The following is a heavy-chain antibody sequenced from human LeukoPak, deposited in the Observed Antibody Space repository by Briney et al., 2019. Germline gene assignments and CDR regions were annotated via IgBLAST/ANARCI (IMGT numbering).Heavy chain of an antibody. CDR3: ARDYKNGGYGFDY. D-gene: IGHD3-22*01. CDR2: ISGSGGST. CDR1: GFTFSSYA. J-gene: IGHJ4*02. V-gene: IGHV3-23*01. Sequence: GGSLRLSCAASGFTFSSYAMHWVRQAPGKGLEWVSAISGSGGSTYYADSVKGRFTISRDNSKNTLYLQMNSLRAEDTAVYYCARDYKNGGYGFDYWGQGTLVTVSS.